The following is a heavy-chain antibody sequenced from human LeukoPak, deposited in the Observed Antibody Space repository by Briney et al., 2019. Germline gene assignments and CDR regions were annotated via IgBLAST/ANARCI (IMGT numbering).Heavy chain of an antibody. Sequence: GGSLRLSCAASGFTFSGYDMNWVRQAPGKGLEWVAYISSSSSTIYYADSVKGRFTISRDNAKNSLYLQMNSLRAEDTAVFYCARTPLRPAATTPRQLDYWGQGTLVTVSS. CDR1: GFTFSGYD. D-gene: IGHD5-12*01. CDR2: ISSSSSTI. CDR3: ARTPLRPAATTPRQLDY. J-gene: IGHJ4*02. V-gene: IGHV3-48*01.